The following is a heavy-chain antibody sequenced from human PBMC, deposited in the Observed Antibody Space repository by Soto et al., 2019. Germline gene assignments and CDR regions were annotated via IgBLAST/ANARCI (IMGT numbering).Heavy chain of an antibody. V-gene: IGHV3-7*01. D-gene: IGHD2-2*01. CDR2: IKQDGREK. CDR1: GFTFNSYW. Sequence: EVQLVESGGGLVQPGGSLRLSCAASGFTFNSYWMSWVRQAPGKGLEWVANIKQDGREKHYVDSVKGRFTISRDNAKNSVYLQMNSLRAEDSAVYYCTRDEAAAKDWGQGTLVTV. CDR3: TRDEAAAKD. J-gene: IGHJ4*02.